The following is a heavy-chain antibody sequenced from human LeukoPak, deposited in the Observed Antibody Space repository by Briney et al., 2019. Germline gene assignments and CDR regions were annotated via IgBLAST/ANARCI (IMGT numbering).Heavy chain of an antibody. V-gene: IGHV4-30-2*01. J-gene: IGHJ4*02. D-gene: IGHD4-17*01. CDR3: ARDNGDYGLGY. CDR2: IYHSGST. CDR1: GGSISSGGYS. Sequence: SQTLSLTCAVSGGSISSGGYSRRWIRQPPGKGLEWIGYIYHSGSTYYNPSLKSRVTISVDRSKNQFSLKLSSVTAADTAVYYCARDNGDYGLGYWGQGTLVTVSS.